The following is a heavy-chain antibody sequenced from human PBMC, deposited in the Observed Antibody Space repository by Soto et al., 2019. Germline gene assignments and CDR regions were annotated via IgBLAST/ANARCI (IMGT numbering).Heavy chain of an antibody. CDR2: ISSSGSTI. Sequence: EVQLVESGGGLVQPGGSLRLSCAASGFTFSSYEMNWVRQAPGKGLEWVSYISSSGSTIYYADSVKGRFTISRDNATNSLYLQMNSLRAEDTAVYYCARFDYRYYYGMDVWGQGTTVTVSS. J-gene: IGHJ6*02. CDR3: ARFDYRYYYGMDV. D-gene: IGHD4-4*01. CDR1: GFTFSSYE. V-gene: IGHV3-48*03.